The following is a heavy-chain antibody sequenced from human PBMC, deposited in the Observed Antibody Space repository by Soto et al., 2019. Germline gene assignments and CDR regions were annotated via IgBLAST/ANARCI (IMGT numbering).Heavy chain of an antibody. J-gene: IGHJ6*02. D-gene: IGHD3-3*01. V-gene: IGHV1-8*01. CDR3: ARQYYDFWSGHYWPYYYYGMDV. Sequence: ASVKVSCKASGYTFTSYDINWVRQATGQGLEWMGWMNPNSGNTGYAQKFQGRVTMTRNTSISTAYMELSSLRSEDTAVYYCARQYYDFWSGHYWPYYYYGMDVWGQGTTVTVSS. CDR1: GYTFTSYD. CDR2: MNPNSGNT.